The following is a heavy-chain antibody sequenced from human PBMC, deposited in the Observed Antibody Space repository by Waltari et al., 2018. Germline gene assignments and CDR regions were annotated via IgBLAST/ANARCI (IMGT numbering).Heavy chain of an antibody. CDR3: ARSPRYYYDSSGYAGD. CDR1: GYTFTGYY. J-gene: IGHJ4*02. D-gene: IGHD3-22*01. Sequence: QVQLVQSGAEVKKPGAPVKVSCKASGYTFTGYYMHWVRQAPGQGLEWMGRINPNSGGTNYAQNFQGRVTMTRDTPISTAYMELSRLRSDDTAVYYCARSPRYYYDSSGYAGDWGQGTLVTVSS. CDR2: INPNSGGT. V-gene: IGHV1-2*02.